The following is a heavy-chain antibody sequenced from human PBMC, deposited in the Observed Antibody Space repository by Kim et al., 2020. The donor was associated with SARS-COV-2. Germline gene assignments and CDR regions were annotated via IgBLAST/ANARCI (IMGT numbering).Heavy chain of an antibody. CDR3: ARDEGSRKQPLLNY. CDR2: ISSSSSYI. Sequence: GGSLRLSCAASGFTFSSYSMNWVRQAPGKGLEWVSSISSSSSYIYYADSVKGRFTISRDNAKNSLYLQMNSLRAEDTAVYYCARDEGSRKQPLLNYWGQGTLVTVSS. J-gene: IGHJ4*02. D-gene: IGHD3-9*01. CDR1: GFTFSSYS. V-gene: IGHV3-21*01.